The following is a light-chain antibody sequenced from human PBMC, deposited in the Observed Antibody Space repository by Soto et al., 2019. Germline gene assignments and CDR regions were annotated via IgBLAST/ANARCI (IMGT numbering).Light chain of an antibody. CDR2: DAS. J-gene: IGKJ3*01. CDR3: QQRSTWPPFS. Sequence: EVGLTQSPATLSLSLGERATLSCRASQSIGSYLAWYQHKLGQPPRLLIYDASSRATGIPVRFSGSGSGTDFTLTISSLEPEDSAVYYCQQRSTWPPFSFGPGTMVAIK. CDR1: QSIGSY. V-gene: IGKV3-11*01.